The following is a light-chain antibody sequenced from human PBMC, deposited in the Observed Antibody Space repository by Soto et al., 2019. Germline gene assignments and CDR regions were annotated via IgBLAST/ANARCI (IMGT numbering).Light chain of an antibody. J-gene: IGLJ3*02. Sequence: QAVVTQEPSLTVSPGGTVTLTCGSSTGAVTSGHFPYWFQQKPGQAPRTLIYDTNNKHSWTPARLSGSLLGGKAALTLSGAQPEDEAEYYCLLSYSGARVFGGGTKVTVL. V-gene: IGLV7-46*01. CDR1: TGAVTSGHF. CDR3: LLSYSGARV. CDR2: DTN.